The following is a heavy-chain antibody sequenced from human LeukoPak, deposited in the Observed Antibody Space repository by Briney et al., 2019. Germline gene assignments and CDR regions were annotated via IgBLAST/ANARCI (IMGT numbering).Heavy chain of an antibody. CDR3: ARVGLDRRGYSGYESFDY. Sequence: GGSLRLSCAASGFTFSSHGMSWVRQAPGKGLEWVSSISTSSSYIYYTDSVKGRFTISRDNAKNSLYLQINSLRAEDTAVYYCARVGLDRRGYSGYESFDYWGQGTLVTVSS. CDR1: GFTFSSHG. V-gene: IGHV3-21*01. CDR2: ISTSSSYI. J-gene: IGHJ4*02. D-gene: IGHD5-12*01.